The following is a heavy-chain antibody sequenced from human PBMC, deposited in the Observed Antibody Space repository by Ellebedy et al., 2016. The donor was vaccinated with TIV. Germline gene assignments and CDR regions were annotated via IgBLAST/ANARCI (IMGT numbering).Heavy chain of an antibody. V-gene: IGHV1-46*01. CDR3: ARGPNYGLDV. Sequence: ASVKVSCKTSPYTFTDYHFNWVRQAPGQGLEWMGIINPSGGDTTYPQKFQGRVTMTSDTSTSTVYIELSSLRSEDTAVYYCARGPNYGLDVWGQGTTVTVSS. CDR2: INPSGGDT. J-gene: IGHJ6*02. CDR1: PYTFTDYH.